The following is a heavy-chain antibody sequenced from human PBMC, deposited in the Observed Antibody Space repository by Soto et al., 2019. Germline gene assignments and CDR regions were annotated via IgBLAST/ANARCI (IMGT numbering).Heavy chain of an antibody. CDR2: ISAYNGNT. D-gene: IGHD3-22*01. V-gene: IGHV1-18*01. CDR1: GYTFSNYG. Sequence: ASVKVSCKASGYTFSNYGISWVRQAPGQGLEWMGWISAYNGNTNHAQKLQGRITMTTDTSTSTAYMELRSLRSDDTAVYYCAGEQIGKAYYYYRLDVWGKGTTVTVSS. J-gene: IGHJ6*04. CDR3: AGEQIGKAYYYYRLDV.